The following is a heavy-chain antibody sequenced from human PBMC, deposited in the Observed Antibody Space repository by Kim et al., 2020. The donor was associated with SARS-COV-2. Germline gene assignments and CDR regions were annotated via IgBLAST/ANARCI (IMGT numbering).Heavy chain of an antibody. D-gene: IGHD3-10*01. Sequence: AQKFQGRVTMTTDTSTSTAYMELRSLRSDDTAVYYCARDYYYGSGSAFDIWGQGTMVTVSS. J-gene: IGHJ3*02. CDR3: ARDYYYGSGSAFDI. V-gene: IGHV1-18*01.